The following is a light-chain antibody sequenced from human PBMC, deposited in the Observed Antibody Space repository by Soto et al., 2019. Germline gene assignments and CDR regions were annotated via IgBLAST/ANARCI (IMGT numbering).Light chain of an antibody. CDR2: GPS. Sequence: DIEITQSPASLAASVGEGATISCRASQRISTYLAWFQHKPGQAPDLLIYGPSTLPTGVPSRFSGSGSGTDFTLTISNLQPEDLAIYYCQPNYSGPCTFGKGTKVDI. V-gene: IGKV1-39*01. CDR3: QPNYSGPCT. J-gene: IGKJ1*01. CDR1: QRISTY.